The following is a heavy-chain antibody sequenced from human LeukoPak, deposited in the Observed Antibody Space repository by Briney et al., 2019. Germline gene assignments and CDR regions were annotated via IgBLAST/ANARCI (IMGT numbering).Heavy chain of an antibody. CDR1: GFTFSSYA. CDR3: AKDQGGTMIPFSFDY. J-gene: IGHJ4*02. D-gene: IGHD3-22*01. Sequence: GSLRLSCAASGFTFSSYAMSWVRQAPGKGLEWVSAISGSGGSTYYADSVKGRFTISRDNSKNTLYLQMNSLRAEDTAVYYCAKDQGGTMIPFSFDYWGQGTLVTVSS. CDR2: ISGSGGST. V-gene: IGHV3-23*01.